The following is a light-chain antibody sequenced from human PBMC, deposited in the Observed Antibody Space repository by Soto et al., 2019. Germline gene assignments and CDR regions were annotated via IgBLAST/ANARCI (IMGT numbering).Light chain of an antibody. V-gene: IGLV2-14*01. J-gene: IGLJ1*01. CDR2: EVN. Sequence: QSALTQPASVSGSPGQSITISCTGPSSDVGDYKYVSWYQQHPGTAPKLMIYEVNSRPSGVSYRFSGSKSGNTASLTISGLQAEDAADYYCSSYTSYSTYVFGTGTKVTVL. CDR1: SSDVGDYKY. CDR3: SSYTSYSTYV.